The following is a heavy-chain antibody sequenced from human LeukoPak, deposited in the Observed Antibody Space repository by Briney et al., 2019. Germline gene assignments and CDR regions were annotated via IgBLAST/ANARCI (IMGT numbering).Heavy chain of an antibody. Sequence: ASVKVSCKASGYTFTSYGISWVRQAPGQGLEWMGWISAYNGNTNYAQKLQGRVTMTTDTSTSTVYMELSSLRSEDTAVYYCARGNSGGYENWFDPWGQGTLVTVSS. D-gene: IGHD1-26*01. J-gene: IGHJ5*02. V-gene: IGHV1-18*01. CDR3: ARGNSGGYENWFDP. CDR1: GYTFTSYG. CDR2: ISAYNGNT.